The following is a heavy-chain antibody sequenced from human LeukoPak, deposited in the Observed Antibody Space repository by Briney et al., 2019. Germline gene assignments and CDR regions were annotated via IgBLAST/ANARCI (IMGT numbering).Heavy chain of an antibody. CDR3: ASSSWNYYDSSGYPKAFDY. CDR1: GFTVSSNY. CDR2: IYSGGST. J-gene: IGHJ4*02. D-gene: IGHD3-22*01. Sequence: GRSLRLSCAASGFTVSSNYMSWVRQAPGKGLEWVSVIYSGGSTYYADSVKGRFTISRDNSKNTLYLQMNSLRAEDTAVYYCASSSWNYYDSSGYPKAFDYWGQGTLVTVSS. V-gene: IGHV3-66*02.